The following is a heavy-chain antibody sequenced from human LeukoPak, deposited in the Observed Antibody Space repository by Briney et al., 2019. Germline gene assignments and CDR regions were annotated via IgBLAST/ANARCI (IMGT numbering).Heavy chain of an antibody. CDR2: IIDSGNSI. CDR1: GFTFSSCV. J-gene: IGHJ4*02. D-gene: IGHD1-26*01. CDR3: AKDPIFSGSYGVFAS. V-gene: IGHV3-23*01. Sequence: GGSLRLSCAASGFTFSSCVMSWVGQAPGKGLEWVSTIIDSGNSIYFAASVEGRFTISRDNSKATLYLQMDSLRAGDTAVYYCAKDPIFSGSYGVFASWGQGTLVTVSS.